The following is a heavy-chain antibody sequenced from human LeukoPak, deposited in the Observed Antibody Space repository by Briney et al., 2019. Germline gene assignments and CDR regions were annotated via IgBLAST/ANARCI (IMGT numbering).Heavy chain of an antibody. CDR1: GFTFSSYS. V-gene: IGHV3-21*01. Sequence: GGSLRLSCAASGFTFSSYSMNWVRQAPGQGLEWVSSITTSSSYIYYADSVKGRFTMSRDNAKNSLYLQMNSLRDEDTAVYYCARGGYGGNSGYYYYMDVWGKGTTVTVSS. J-gene: IGHJ6*03. CDR3: ARGGYGGNSGYYYYMDV. D-gene: IGHD4-23*01. CDR2: ITTSSSYI.